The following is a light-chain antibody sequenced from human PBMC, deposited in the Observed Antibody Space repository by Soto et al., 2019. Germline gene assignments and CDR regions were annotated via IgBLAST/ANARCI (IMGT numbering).Light chain of an antibody. J-gene: IGKJ2*01. V-gene: IGKV1-39*01. Sequence: DIQMTQSPSSLSASVGDRVTITCQSSQSIISYLNWYQQKAGKAPQLLIYAASSLQSGVPARFSGSGSGTDFILSISSLQPEDSAIYYCQQSYSSPRTFGQGTNLEI. CDR2: AAS. CDR3: QQSYSSPRT. CDR1: QSIISY.